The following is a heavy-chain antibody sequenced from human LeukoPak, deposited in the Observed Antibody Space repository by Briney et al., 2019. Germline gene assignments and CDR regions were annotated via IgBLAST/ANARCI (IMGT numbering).Heavy chain of an antibody. CDR2: INPSGDGT. CDR1: GYTFNTNY. V-gene: IGHV1-46*02. Sequence: GASVKVSCKASGYTFNTNYIHWVRQAPGQGLEWIGVINPSGDGTSYPQKFQGRVTLARDTSTSTSYMELSSLRSEDTAISYCAKETPNTGWFDPWGQGTLVTVSS. J-gene: IGHJ5*02. CDR3: AKETPNTGWFDP. D-gene: IGHD1-14*01.